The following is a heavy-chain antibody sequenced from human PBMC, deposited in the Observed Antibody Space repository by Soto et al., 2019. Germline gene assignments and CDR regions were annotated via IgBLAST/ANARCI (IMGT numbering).Heavy chain of an antibody. CDR1: GFTCSSYG. Sequence: GGSLRLSCAASGFTCSSYGMHWVRQAPGKGLEWVAVIWYDGSNKYYADSVKGRFTISRDNSKNTLYLQMNSLRAEDTAVYYCARDKLRYYYYYMDVWGKGTTVTVSS. CDR3: ARDKLRYYYYYMDV. D-gene: IGHD3-3*01. CDR2: IWYDGSNK. J-gene: IGHJ6*03. V-gene: IGHV3-33*01.